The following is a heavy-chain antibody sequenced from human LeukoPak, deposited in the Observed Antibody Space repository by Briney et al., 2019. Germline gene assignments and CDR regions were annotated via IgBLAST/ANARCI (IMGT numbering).Heavy chain of an antibody. V-gene: IGHV3-21*01. CDR1: GFTFSSYS. CDR3: ARMKWLANYFDY. Sequence: GGSLRLSCAASGFTFSSYSMNWVRQAPGKGLEWVSSISSSSSYIYYADSVKGRFTISRDNAKNSLYLQMNSLRAEDTAVYYCARMKWLANYFDYWGQGTLVTVSS. D-gene: IGHD3-22*01. CDR2: ISSSSSYI. J-gene: IGHJ4*02.